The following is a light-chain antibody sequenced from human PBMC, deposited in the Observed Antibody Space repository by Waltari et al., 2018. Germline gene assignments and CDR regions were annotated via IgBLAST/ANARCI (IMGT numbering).Light chain of an antibody. Sequence: QSVLTQPPSVSAAPGQKVTVSCSGRSSTIGNNYVSWYQQLPGTAPKVLIYDNDKRPSGIPDRFSGSKSGTSAALGITGLQTGDEADYYCGAWDSSLSAYVFGTGTKVTVL. CDR1: SSTIGNNY. CDR2: DND. CDR3: GAWDSSLSAYV. V-gene: IGLV1-51*01. J-gene: IGLJ1*01.